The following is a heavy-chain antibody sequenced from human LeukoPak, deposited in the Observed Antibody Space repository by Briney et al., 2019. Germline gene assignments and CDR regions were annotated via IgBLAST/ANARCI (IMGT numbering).Heavy chain of an antibody. CDR2: ISWNSGSI. D-gene: IGHD3-16*01. CDR1: GFTFDDYA. V-gene: IGHV3-9*03. CDR3: AKVVIGRLGFHY. Sequence: GRTLRLSCAASGFTFDDYAMHWVRQAPGKGLEWVSGISWNSGSIGYADSVKGRFTISRDNAKNSLYLQMNSLRAEDMALYYCAKVVIGRLGFHYWVQGTLVTVSS. J-gene: IGHJ4*02.